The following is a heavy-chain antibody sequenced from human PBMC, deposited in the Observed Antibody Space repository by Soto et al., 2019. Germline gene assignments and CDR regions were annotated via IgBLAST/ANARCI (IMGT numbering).Heavy chain of an antibody. Sequence: QVQLVQSGAEVKKPGSSVKVSCKASGGTFSSYAIXXXXXXXXXGLXWXXXXXPIVGTANYAQKFQGRVTITADESTXTAYXXXXSXRXXXXXXXXXXXGXGDVVVVVAATQDWFDPWGQGTLVTVSS. CDR1: GGTFSSYA. J-gene: IGHJ5*02. V-gene: IGHV1-69*11. CDR3: XXGXGDVVVVVAATQDWFDP. CDR2: XXPIVGTA. D-gene: IGHD2-15*01.